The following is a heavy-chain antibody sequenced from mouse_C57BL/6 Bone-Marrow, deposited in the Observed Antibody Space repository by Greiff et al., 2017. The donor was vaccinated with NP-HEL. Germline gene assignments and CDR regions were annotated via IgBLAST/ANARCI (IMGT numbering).Heavy chain of an antibody. J-gene: IGHJ2*01. CDR3: ARHEAITTVVATYDY. CDR1: GFTFSSYG. Sequence: EVQLVESGGDLVKPGGSLKLSCAASGFTFSSYGMSWVRQTPDKRLEWVATISSGGSYTYYPDSVKGRFTISRDNAKNTLHLQRSSLKSEDTAMYYCARHEAITTVVATYDYWGQGTTLTVSS. V-gene: IGHV5-6*01. D-gene: IGHD1-1*01. CDR2: ISSGGSYT.